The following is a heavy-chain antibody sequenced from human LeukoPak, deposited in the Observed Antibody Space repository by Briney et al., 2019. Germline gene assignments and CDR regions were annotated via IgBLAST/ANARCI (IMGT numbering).Heavy chain of an antibody. V-gene: IGHV1-8*03. CDR2: MNTNSGNT. CDR1: GYTFTSYD. Sequence: ASVKVSCKTSGYTFTSYDINWVRQPTGQGLEWMGVMNTNSGNTGYAQRFRGRVTITRNTSISTAYMELSSLRSEDTAVYYCARGASRSFDYWGQGTLVTVSS. D-gene: IGHD6-6*01. J-gene: IGHJ4*02. CDR3: ARGASRSFDY.